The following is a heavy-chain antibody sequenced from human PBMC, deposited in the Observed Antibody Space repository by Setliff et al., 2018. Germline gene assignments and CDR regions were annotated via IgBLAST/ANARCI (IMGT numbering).Heavy chain of an antibody. V-gene: IGHV4-4*07. Sequence: SETLSLTCTVSGGSISSYYWSWIRQPAGKGLEWIGRIYTSGSTNYNPSLKSRVTMSVDTSKNQFSLKLSSVTAADTAVYYCARGITSGGYWGQRFLYLDVWGRGTTVTVSS. D-gene: IGHD3-22*01. CDR3: ARGITSGGYWGQRFLYLDV. J-gene: IGHJ6*03. CDR2: IYTSGST. CDR1: GGSISSYY.